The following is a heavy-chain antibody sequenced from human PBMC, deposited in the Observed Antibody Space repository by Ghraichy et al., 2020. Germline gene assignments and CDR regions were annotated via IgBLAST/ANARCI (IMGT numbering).Heavy chain of an antibody. CDR3: ARDRPLMASAGTSWFDP. V-gene: IGHV3-21*01. D-gene: IGHD6-13*01. J-gene: IGHJ5*02. Sequence: GGSLRLSCAASGFTFNSYNMNWVRQAPGKGLEWVSSISSSGTHMYYIDSVRGRFTISRDNAKNSLYLQMNSLRAEDTAVYYCARDRPLMASAGTSWFDPWGQGTLVTVSS. CDR2: ISSSGTHM. CDR1: GFTFNSYN.